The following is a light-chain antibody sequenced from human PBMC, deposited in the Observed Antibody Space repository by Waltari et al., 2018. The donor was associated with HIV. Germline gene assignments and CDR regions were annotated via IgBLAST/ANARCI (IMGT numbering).Light chain of an antibody. CDR3: AAWDGSLSVVV. CDR2: RNH. Sequence: QSVLTQPPSASGTPGQRVTISCSGSSSNIGSNYVYWYQQLPGTAPKLLLYRNHQRPSGVPDRFSGSKSGTSASLAISGLRSEDEADYYCAAWDGSLSVVVFGGGTKLTVL. J-gene: IGLJ2*01. CDR1: SSNIGSNY. V-gene: IGLV1-47*01.